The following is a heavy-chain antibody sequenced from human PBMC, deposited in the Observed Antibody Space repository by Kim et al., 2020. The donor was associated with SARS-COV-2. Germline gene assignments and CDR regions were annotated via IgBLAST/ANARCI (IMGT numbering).Heavy chain of an antibody. CDR3: ARASSVYCSSTSCYVGDPPPPPFDY. D-gene: IGHD2-2*01. V-gene: IGHV4-39*01. CDR1: GGSISSSSYY. CDR2: IYYSGST. Sequence: SETLSLTCTVSGGSISSSSYYWGWIRQPPGKGLEWIGSIYYSGSTYYNPSLKSRVTISVDTSKNQFSLKLSSVTAADTAVYYCARASSVYCSSTSCYVGDPPPPPFDYWGQGTLVTVSS. J-gene: IGHJ4*02.